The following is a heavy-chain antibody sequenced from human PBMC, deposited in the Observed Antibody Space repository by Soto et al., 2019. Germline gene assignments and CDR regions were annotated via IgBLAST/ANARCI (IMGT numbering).Heavy chain of an antibody. V-gene: IGHV3-9*01. J-gene: IGHJ4*02. CDR2: ISWNSDTI. D-gene: IGHD3-3*01. CDR3: AKGRFLEWPMAD. Sequence: EVQLVESGGGLVQPGRSLRLACAASGFTFDDYAMHWVRQAPGKGLEWVSGISWNSDTIGYSESVKGRFTISRDNAKNSLYLQTNSLRPEDTALYYCAKGRFLEWPMADWGQGTLVTVSS. CDR1: GFTFDDYA.